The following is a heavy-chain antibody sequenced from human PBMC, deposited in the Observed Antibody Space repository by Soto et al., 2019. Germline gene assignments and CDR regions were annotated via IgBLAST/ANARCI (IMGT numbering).Heavy chain of an antibody. D-gene: IGHD6-13*01. CDR2: IYYSGST. Sequence: QLQLQESGPGLVKPSETLSLTCTVSGGSISSSSYYWGWIRQPPGKGLECIGNIYYSGSTYYNPSLKSRVTISVDTSKNQFSLKLSSVTAADTAVYYCARQSSSPTPFDYWGQGTLVTVSS. V-gene: IGHV4-39*01. CDR3: ARQSSSPTPFDY. J-gene: IGHJ4*02. CDR1: GGSISSSSYY.